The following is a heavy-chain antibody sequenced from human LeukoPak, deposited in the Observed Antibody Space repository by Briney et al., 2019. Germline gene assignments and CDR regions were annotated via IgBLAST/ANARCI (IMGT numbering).Heavy chain of an antibody. D-gene: IGHD1-26*01. CDR1: GYTFHTYD. Sequence: PTASVRVSCRASGYTFHTYDITWVRQAPGQGLEWMGWIRSQNGATNYAQKLRGRVTMTTDASTSTVYMELRSLRSDDTAVYYCARVGRSGSPGAFDIWGQGTMVIVSA. J-gene: IGHJ3*02. CDR2: IRSQNGAT. V-gene: IGHV1-18*01. CDR3: ARVGRSGSPGAFDI.